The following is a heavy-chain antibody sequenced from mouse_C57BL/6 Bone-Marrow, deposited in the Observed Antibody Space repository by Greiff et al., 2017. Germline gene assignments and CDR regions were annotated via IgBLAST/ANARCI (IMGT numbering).Heavy chain of an antibody. CDR1: GYSITSGYY. J-gene: IGHJ4*01. D-gene: IGHD2-5*01. Sequence: EVQLVESGPGLVKPSQSLSLTCSVTGYSITSGYYWNWIRQFPGNKLEWMGYISYDGSNNYNPSLKNRISITRDTSKNQFFLKLNSVTTEDTATYYCVSTIVTTIGYYAMDYWGQGTSVNVSS. CDR3: VSTIVTTIGYYAMDY. V-gene: IGHV3-6*01. CDR2: ISYDGSN.